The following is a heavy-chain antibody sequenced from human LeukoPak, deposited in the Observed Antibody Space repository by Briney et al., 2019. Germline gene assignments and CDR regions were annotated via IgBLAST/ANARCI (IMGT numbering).Heavy chain of an antibody. CDR1: GGSISSSNYY. CDR2: IYYSGST. D-gene: IGHD6-13*01. CDR3: ARPGYSSSWTPVY. J-gene: IGHJ4*02. Sequence: SETLSLTCTVSGGSISSSNYYWGWIRQPPGKGLEWIGSIYYSGSTYYNPSLKSRATISVDTSKNQFSLKLSSVIAADTAVYCCARPGYSSSWTPVYWGQGTLVTVSS. V-gene: IGHV4-39*01.